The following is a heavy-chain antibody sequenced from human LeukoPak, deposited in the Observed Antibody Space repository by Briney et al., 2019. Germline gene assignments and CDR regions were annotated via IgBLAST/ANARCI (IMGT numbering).Heavy chain of an antibody. Sequence: ASVKVSCKASGYTFTGYYMHWVRQAPGQGLEWMGWINPNSGGTNYAQKFQGRVTMTRDTSISTAYMELSRLRSDDTAVYYCARNSGSSWYASDPSFDYWGQGTLVTVSS. CDR1: GYTFTGYY. CDR2: INPNSGGT. D-gene: IGHD6-13*01. CDR3: ARNSGSSWYASDPSFDY. V-gene: IGHV1-2*02. J-gene: IGHJ4*02.